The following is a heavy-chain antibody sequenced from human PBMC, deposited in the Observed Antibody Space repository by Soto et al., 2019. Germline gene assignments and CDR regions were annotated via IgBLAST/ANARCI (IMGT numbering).Heavy chain of an antibody. V-gene: IGHV1-69*01. CDR3: ARSQGSSTSLVIYYYYYYGMEV. CDR2: IISISGTA. J-gene: IGHJ6*02. Sequence: QVQLVQSWAEVKKPGPSVKVSCKASGGTFSSYAISWVRQAPGQGLEWMGGIISISGTANYAQKCQGRATITAEATTSTAYMELSSLRPEDTAVYYRARSQGSSTSLVIYYYYYYGMEVWGQGNRVSVPS. CDR1: GGTFSSYA. D-gene: IGHD2-2*01.